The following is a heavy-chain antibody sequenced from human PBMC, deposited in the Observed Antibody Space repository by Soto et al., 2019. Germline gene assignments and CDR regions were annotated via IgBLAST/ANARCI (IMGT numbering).Heavy chain of an antibody. D-gene: IGHD2-8*01. V-gene: IGHV4-59*01. J-gene: IGHJ5*02. CDR3: ARAVWWFDP. CDR1: GGSISSYY. Sequence: SETLSLTCTVSGGSISSYYWSWIRQPPGKGLEWIGYIYYSGSTNYNPSLKSRVTISVDTSKNQFSLKLSFVTAADTAVYYCARAVWWFDPWGQGTLVTVYS. CDR2: IYYSGST.